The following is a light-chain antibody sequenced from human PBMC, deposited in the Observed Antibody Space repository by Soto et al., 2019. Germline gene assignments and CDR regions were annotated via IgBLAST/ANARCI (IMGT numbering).Light chain of an antibody. J-gene: IGLJ2*01. CDR1: SSSLGAGYD. V-gene: IGLV1-40*01. CDR2: ANS. CDR3: QSYDSSLSGSRV. Sequence: QLVLTQPPSVSGAPGQRVTISCTGSSSSLGAGYDVHWYQQLPGTVPKLLIYANSNRPSGVPDRFSGSRSGTSASLAITGLQAEDEADYYCQSYDSSLSGSRVFGGGTKLTVL.